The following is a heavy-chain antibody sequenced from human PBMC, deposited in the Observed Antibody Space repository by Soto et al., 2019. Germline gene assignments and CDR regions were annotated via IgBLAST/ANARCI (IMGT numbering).Heavy chain of an antibody. CDR3: ARGRTIFLGINDY. Sequence: GASVKVSCKASGYTFTSYDINWVRQATGQGLEWMGWMNPNSGNTGHAQKFQGRVTMTRNTSISTAYMELSSLRSEDTAVYYCARGRTIFLGINDYWGQGTLVTVSS. CDR1: GYTFTSYD. CDR2: MNPNSGNT. J-gene: IGHJ4*02. V-gene: IGHV1-8*01. D-gene: IGHD3-3*01.